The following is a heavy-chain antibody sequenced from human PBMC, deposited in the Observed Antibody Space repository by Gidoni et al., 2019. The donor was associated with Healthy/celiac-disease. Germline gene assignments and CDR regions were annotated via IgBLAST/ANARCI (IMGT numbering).Heavy chain of an antibody. CDR3: ARDFIAVAGT. J-gene: IGHJ4*02. D-gene: IGHD6-19*01. V-gene: IGHV3-11*06. Sequence: GRFTISRDNAKNSLYLQMNSLRAEDTAVYYCARDFIAVAGTWGQGTLVTVSS.